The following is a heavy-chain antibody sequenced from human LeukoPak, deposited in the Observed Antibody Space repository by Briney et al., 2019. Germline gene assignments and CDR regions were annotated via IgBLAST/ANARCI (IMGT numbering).Heavy chain of an antibody. D-gene: IGHD3-10*01. CDR1: GGSISSYY. V-gene: IGHV4-59*12. CDR2: IYYSGST. J-gene: IGHJ4*02. Sequence: SETLSLTCTVSGGSISSYYWSWIRQPPGKGLEWIGYIYYSGSTNYNPSLKSRVTISVDTSKNQFSLKLSSVTAADTAVYYCARSALPLTMVRGAKGPRWFDYWGQGTLVTVSS. CDR3: ARSALPLTMVRGAKGPRWFDY.